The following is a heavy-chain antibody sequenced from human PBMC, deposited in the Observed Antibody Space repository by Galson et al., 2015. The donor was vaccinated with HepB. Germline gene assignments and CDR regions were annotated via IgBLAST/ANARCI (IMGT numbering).Heavy chain of an antibody. D-gene: IGHD6-19*01. CDR2: IRSKANSYAT. CDR3: TSPVIAVAGTGNPYFDY. V-gene: IGHV3-73*01. Sequence: SLRLSCAASGFTFSGSAMHWVRQASGKGLEWVGRIRSKANSYATAYAASVKGRFTISRDDSKNTAYLQMNSLKTEDTAVYYCTSPVIAVAGTGNPYFDYWGQGTLVTVSS. J-gene: IGHJ4*02. CDR1: GFTFSGSA.